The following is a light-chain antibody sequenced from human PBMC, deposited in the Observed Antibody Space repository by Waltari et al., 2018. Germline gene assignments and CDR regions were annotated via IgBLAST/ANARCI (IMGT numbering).Light chain of an antibody. CDR1: VFGATY. V-gene: IGLV3-1*01. CDR2: QTN. Sequence: SYELTQPPSVSVSPGRTASITCPADVFGATYVSWYHQKPGQSPVLVIYQTNKRPSGIPERCSGSNPGNTATLTISGTQAMDEAEYYCQAWDRSTGVVFGGGTQLTVL. CDR3: QAWDRSTGVV. J-gene: IGLJ2*01.